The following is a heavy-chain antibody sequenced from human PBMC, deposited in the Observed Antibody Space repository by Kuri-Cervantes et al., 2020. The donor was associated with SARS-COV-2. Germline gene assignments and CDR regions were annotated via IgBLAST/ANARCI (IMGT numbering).Heavy chain of an antibody. CDR3: TTEPYDYVWGSYPYFDY. CDR2: IKSKTDGGTT. D-gene: IGHD3-16*02. V-gene: IGHV3-15*01. CDR1: GFTFSNAW. J-gene: IGHJ4*02. Sequence: ETLSLTCAASGFTFSNAWMSWVRQAPGKGLEWVGRIKSKTDGGTTDYAAPVKGRFTISRDDSKNTLYLQMNSLKTEDTAVYYCTTEPYDYVWGSYPYFDYWGQGTLVTVSS.